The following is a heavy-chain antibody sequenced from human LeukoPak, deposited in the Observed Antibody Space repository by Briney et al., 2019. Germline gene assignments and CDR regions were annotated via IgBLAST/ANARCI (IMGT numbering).Heavy chain of an antibody. CDR3: ARVLYYDSSGIDY. CDR2: ISAYNGNT. CDR1: GYTFTNFI. D-gene: IGHD3-22*01. V-gene: IGHV1-18*01. Sequence: ASVKVSCKASGYTFTNFIINWVRQAPGQGLEWMGWISAYNGNTNYAQKLQGRVTMTTDTSTSTAYMELRSLRPDDTAVYYCARVLYYDSSGIDYWGQGTLVTVSS. J-gene: IGHJ4*02.